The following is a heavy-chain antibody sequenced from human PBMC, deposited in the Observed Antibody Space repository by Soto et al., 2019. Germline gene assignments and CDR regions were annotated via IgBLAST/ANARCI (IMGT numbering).Heavy chain of an antibody. CDR1: GFTFSSYA. CDR2: ISGSGGST. CDR3: AKGTTRYCSGGSCADFDY. Sequence: EVQLLESGGGLVQPGGSLRLSCAASGFTFSSYAMSWVRQAPGKGLEWVSAISGSGGSTYYVDSVKGRFTISRDNSKNTLYLQMNSLRAEDTAVYYCAKGTTRYCSGGSCADFDYWGQGTLVTVSS. V-gene: IGHV3-23*01. D-gene: IGHD2-15*01. J-gene: IGHJ4*02.